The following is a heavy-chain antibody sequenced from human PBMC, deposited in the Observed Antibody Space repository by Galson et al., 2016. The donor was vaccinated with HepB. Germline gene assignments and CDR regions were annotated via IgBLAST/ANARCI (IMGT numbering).Heavy chain of an antibody. D-gene: IGHD4-11*01. V-gene: IGHV4-34*01. J-gene: IGHJ6*02. CDR2: INHSGST. Sequence: ETLSLTCAVYGGSFSGYYWSWIRQSPGKGLEWIGEINHSGSTNYNPSLNNQVTISVVASKNQFSLKMNAVTAADTAVYYCARVMTTVRRRFGRTLTSYAMDVWDQGTTVTVSS. CDR3: ARVMTTVRRRFGRTLTSYAMDV. CDR1: GGSFSGYY.